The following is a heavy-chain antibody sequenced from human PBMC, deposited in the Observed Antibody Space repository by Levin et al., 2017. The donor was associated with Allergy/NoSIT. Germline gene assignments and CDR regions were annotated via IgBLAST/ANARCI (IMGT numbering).Heavy chain of an antibody. J-gene: IGHJ4*02. V-gene: IGHV2-5*02. D-gene: IGHD4-17*01. Sequence: SGPTLVKPTQTLTLTCTFSGFSLSTSGVGVGWIRQPPGKALEWLAVIYWDDDKSYSTSLKSRLTITKATSKIQVVLTMPNMDPVDTATYYCARSTAYFDSWGQGTLVTVSS. CDR3: ARSTAYFDS. CDR1: GFSLSTSGVG. CDR2: IYWDDDK.